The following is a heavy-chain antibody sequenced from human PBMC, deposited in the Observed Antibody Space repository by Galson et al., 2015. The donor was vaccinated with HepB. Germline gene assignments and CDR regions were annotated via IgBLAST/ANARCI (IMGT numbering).Heavy chain of an antibody. V-gene: IGHV1-69*13. CDR1: GGTFSSSG. CDR3: AKTPPPHIVGYAYLDY. CDR2: IIPMFATA. Sequence: SVKVSCKASGGTFSSSGISWVRQAPGQGLEWMGGIIPMFATATYAQKFQGRVTITADESTSTAYMELSSLRAEDTATYYCAKTPPPHIVGYAYLDYWGQGTLVTVSS. J-gene: IGHJ4*02. D-gene: IGHD2-21*01.